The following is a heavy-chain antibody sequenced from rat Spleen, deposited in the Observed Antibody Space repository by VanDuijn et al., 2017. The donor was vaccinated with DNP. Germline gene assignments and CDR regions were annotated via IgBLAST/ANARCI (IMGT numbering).Heavy chain of an antibody. CDR2: ISYDGGST. CDR3: ARYNSGYNFFDY. Sequence: EVQLVESGGGLVQPGRSLKLSCAASGFTFSDYYMAWVRQAPTKGLEWVAYISYDGGSTYYGDSVKGRFTISRDNAKSILYLQMNSLRSEDMATYYCARYNSGYNFFDYWGQGVLVTVSS. CDR1: GFTFSDYY. D-gene: IGHD4-3*01. V-gene: IGHV5-22*01. J-gene: IGHJ2*01.